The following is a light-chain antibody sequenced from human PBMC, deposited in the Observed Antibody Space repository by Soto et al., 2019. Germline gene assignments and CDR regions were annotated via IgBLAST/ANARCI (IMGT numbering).Light chain of an antibody. Sequence: EIVLTQSPATLSMSPGERATLSCRASQSVSSYLAWYQQKSGQAPRLLIYDASSRVAGIPARFRGSGSGTDFTLTISSLEPEDFAVYYCQQRLMTFGQGTKVDIK. CDR1: QSVSSY. V-gene: IGKV3-11*01. CDR3: QQRLMT. J-gene: IGKJ1*01. CDR2: DAS.